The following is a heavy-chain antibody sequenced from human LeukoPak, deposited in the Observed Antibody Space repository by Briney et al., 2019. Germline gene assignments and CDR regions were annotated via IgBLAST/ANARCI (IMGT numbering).Heavy chain of an antibody. Sequence: SVKVSCKASGGTFSSYTISWVRQAPGQGLELMGRIIPILGIANYAQKFQGRVTITADKSTSTAYMELSSLRSEDTAVYYCASTYYYGSGSYFPDYYYYMDVWGKGTTVTVSS. CDR3: ASTYYYGSGSYFPDYYYYMDV. CDR2: IIPILGIA. CDR1: GGTFSSYT. V-gene: IGHV1-69*02. D-gene: IGHD3-10*01. J-gene: IGHJ6*03.